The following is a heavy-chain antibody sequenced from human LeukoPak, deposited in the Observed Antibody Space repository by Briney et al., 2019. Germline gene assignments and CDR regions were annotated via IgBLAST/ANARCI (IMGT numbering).Heavy chain of an antibody. CDR2: INPNSGGT. D-gene: IGHD6-19*01. CDR3: ARDLWAGTYFYGMDV. Sequence: ASVKVSCKASGYTFTGYYMHWVRQAPGQGLEWMGWINPNSGGTNYAQKFQGRVTMTRDTSISTAYMGLSRLRSDDTAVYYCARDLWAGTYFYGMDVWGQGTTVTVSS. V-gene: IGHV1-2*02. CDR1: GYTFTGYY. J-gene: IGHJ6*02.